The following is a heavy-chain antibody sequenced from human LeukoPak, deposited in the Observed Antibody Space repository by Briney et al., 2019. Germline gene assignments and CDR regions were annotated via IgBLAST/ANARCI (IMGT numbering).Heavy chain of an antibody. CDR2: IKQDGSEK. V-gene: IGHV3-7*01. CDR1: GFTFSTYW. Sequence: GGSLRLSCGASGFTFSTYWMSWVRQAPGKGQEWVANIKQDGSEKYYVDSVKGRFTISRDNAKNSLYLQMNSLRTEDTAVYYCARDHWGYFDYWGQGTLVTVSS. J-gene: IGHJ4*02. CDR3: ARDHWGYFDY. D-gene: IGHD3-16*01.